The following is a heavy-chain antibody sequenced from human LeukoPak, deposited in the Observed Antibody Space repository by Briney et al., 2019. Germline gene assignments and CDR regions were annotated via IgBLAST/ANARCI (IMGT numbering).Heavy chain of an antibody. J-gene: IGHJ4*02. CDR3: ARSGSGYLRYYFDY. Sequence: SETLSLTCTVSDGSISDSYWSWIRQSPGKGLEWIGYIFYTGFTHYNPSLESRVTISVDTSKNQFSLKLSSVTAADTAVYYCARSGSGYLRYYFDYWGQGTLVTVSS. CDR2: IFYTGFT. CDR1: DGSISDSY. V-gene: IGHV4-59*12. D-gene: IGHD5-12*01.